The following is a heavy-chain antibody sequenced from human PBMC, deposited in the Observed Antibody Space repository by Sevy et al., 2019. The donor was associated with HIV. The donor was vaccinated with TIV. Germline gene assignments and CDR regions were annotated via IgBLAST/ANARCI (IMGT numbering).Heavy chain of an antibody. CDR3: ARAGENLYYSYYDY. V-gene: IGHV1-69*13. CDR2: MIPTFDTA. J-gene: IGHJ4*02. CDR1: VDTLRKHA. Sequence: ASVKVSCKASVDTLRKHAISWVRQAPGKGLEWMGGMIPTFDTANFPRKFQDRVTITADESTSTVYMELSSLRSEDTAVYYCARAGENLYYSYYDYWGQGTLVTVSS. D-gene: IGHD3-10*01.